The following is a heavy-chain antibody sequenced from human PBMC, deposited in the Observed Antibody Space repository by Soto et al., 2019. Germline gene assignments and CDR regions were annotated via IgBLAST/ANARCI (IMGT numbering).Heavy chain of an antibody. CDR1: GFSLSTSGVG. V-gene: IGHV2-5*02. D-gene: IGHD3-22*01. CDR3: ARTYDSSGYYSFDY. J-gene: IGHJ4*02. CDR2: IYWDDDK. Sequence: QITLKESGPTLVKPTQTLTLTCTFSGFSLSTSGVGVGWIRQPPGKALEWLALIYWDDDKRYSPSLKSRLSIXKXTXXNQVILTMINMDPVDTATYYCARTYDSSGYYSFDYWGQGTLVTVSS.